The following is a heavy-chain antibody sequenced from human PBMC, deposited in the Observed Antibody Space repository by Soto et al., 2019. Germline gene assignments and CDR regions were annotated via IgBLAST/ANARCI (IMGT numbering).Heavy chain of an antibody. CDR3: ARARAIMVRGVIIYYYGMDV. Sequence: PSETLSLTCAVYGGSFGGYYWGWIRQPPGKGLEWIGEINHSGSTNCNPSLKSRVTISVDTSKNQFSLKLSSVTAADTAVYYCARARAIMVRGVIIYYYGMDVWGQGTTVTVSS. V-gene: IGHV4-34*01. CDR1: GGSFGGYY. J-gene: IGHJ6*02. D-gene: IGHD3-10*01. CDR2: INHSGST.